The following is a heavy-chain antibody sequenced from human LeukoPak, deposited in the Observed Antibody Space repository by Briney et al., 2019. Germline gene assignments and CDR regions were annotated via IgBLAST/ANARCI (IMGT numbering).Heavy chain of an antibody. D-gene: IGHD3-3*01. CDR1: GGSFSGYY. Sequence: SETLSLTCAVYGGSFSGYYWSWIRQPPGRGLEWFGEINHSGSTNYNPSLKSRVTISVDTSKNQFSLKLSSVTAADTAVYYCARGGSPYDFWSGYHLSRFGMDVWGQGTTVTVSS. J-gene: IGHJ6*02. CDR2: INHSGST. V-gene: IGHV4-34*01. CDR3: ARGGSPYDFWSGYHLSRFGMDV.